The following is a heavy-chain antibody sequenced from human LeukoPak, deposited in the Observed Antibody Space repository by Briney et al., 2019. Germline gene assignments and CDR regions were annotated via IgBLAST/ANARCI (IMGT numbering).Heavy chain of an antibody. CDR1: GYTFTGYY. CDR3: AREKVRQSGMDV. V-gene: IGHV1-2*06. D-gene: IGHD2-2*01. J-gene: IGHJ6*02. CDR2: INPNSGGT. Sequence: ASVKVSCKASGYTFTGYYMHWVRQAPGQGLEWMGRINPNSGGTNYAQKFQGRVAMTRDTSISTAYMELSRLRSDDTAVYYCAREKVRQSGMDVWGQGTTVTVSS.